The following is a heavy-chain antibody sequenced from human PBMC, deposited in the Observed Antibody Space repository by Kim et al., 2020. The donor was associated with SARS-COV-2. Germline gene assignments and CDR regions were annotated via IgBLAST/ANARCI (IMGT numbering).Heavy chain of an antibody. D-gene: IGHD4-17*01. CDR2: K. V-gene: IGHV3-33*01. CDR3: ARDTVTKDFDY. J-gene: IGHJ4*02. Sequence: KYYADSVKGRFTITRDNSKTTLYLQMNSLRAEDTAVYYCARDTVTKDFDYWGQGTLVTVSS.